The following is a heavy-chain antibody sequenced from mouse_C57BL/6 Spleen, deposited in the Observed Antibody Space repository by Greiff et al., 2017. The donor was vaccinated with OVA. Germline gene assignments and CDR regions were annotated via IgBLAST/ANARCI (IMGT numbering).Heavy chain of an antibody. CDR2: IDPEDGET. CDR1: GFNIKDYY. V-gene: IGHV14-2*01. D-gene: IGHD4-1*01. Sequence: EVKLQESGAELVKPGASVKLSCTASGFNIKDYYMHWVKQRTEQGLEWIGRIDPEDGETKYAPKFQGKATITADTSSNTAYLQLSSLTSEDTAVYYCAILTGTRNWFAYWGQGTLVTVSA. J-gene: IGHJ3*01. CDR3: AILTGTRNWFAY.